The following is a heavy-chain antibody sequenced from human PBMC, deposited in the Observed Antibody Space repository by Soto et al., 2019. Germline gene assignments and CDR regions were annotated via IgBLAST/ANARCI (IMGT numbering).Heavy chain of an antibody. Sequence: ASVKVSCKASGYTFTSYYMHWVRQAPGQGLEWMGIINPSGGSTSYAQKFQGRVTMTRDTSTSTVYMELSSLRSEDTAVYYCARDFSTTVTPHYYYYYYMDVWGKGTTVTVSS. CDR3: ARDFSTTVTPHYYYYYYMDV. J-gene: IGHJ6*03. CDR2: INPSGGST. D-gene: IGHD4-17*01. V-gene: IGHV1-46*03. CDR1: GYTFTSYY.